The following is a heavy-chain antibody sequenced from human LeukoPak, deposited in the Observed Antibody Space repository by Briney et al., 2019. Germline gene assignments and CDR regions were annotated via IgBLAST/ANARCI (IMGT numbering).Heavy chain of an antibody. Sequence: GESLKISCAASGFTFSSYSMNWVRQAPGKGLEWVSYISSSSSTIYYADSVKGRFTISRDNAKNSLYLQMNSLRAEDTAVYYCARDLEGSGSFYRPSYDYWGQGTLVTVSS. V-gene: IGHV3-48*01. D-gene: IGHD3-10*01. CDR2: ISSSSSTI. CDR1: GFTFSSYS. CDR3: ARDLEGSGSFYRPSYDY. J-gene: IGHJ4*02.